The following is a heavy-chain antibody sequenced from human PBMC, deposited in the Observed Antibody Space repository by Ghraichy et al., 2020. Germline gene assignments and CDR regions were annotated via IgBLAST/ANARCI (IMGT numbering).Heavy chain of an antibody. J-gene: IGHJ3*02. CDR2: IYYSGST. CDR3: ARDPTIIAAAGTPTDAFDI. V-gene: IGHV4-61*01. CDR1: GGSVSSGSYY. Sequence: ESLNISCTVSGGSVSSGSYYWSWIRQPPGKGLEWIGYIYYSGSTNYNPSLKSRVTISVDTSKNQFSLKLSSVTAADTAVYYCARDPTIIAAAGTPTDAFDIWGQGTMVTVSS. D-gene: IGHD6-13*01.